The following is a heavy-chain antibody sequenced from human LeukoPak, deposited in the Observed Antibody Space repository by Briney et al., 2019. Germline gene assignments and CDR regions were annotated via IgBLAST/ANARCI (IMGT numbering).Heavy chain of an antibody. CDR3: AKETLWGGASPLDY. J-gene: IGHJ4*02. V-gene: IGHV3-30*18. D-gene: IGHD1-26*01. CDR1: GFTFSSYG. Sequence: GGSLRLSCAASGFTFSSYGMHWVRQAPGKGLEWVAVISYDGSNKYYADSVKGRFTISRDNSKNTLYLQMNSLRAEDTAVYYCAKETLWGGASPLDYWGQGTLVTVSS. CDR2: ISYDGSNK.